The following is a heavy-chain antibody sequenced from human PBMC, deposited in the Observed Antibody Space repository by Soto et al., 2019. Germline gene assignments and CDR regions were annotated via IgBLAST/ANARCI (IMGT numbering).Heavy chain of an antibody. CDR1: GFTFSSYG. J-gene: IGHJ6*02. D-gene: IGHD7-27*01. V-gene: IGHV3-33*01. CDR2: IWYDGSNK. CDR3: ARGSLTDELYNGMDV. Sequence: GGSLRLSCAASGFTFSSYGMHWVRQAPGKGLEWVAVIWYDGSNKYYADSVKGRFTISRDNSKNTLYLQMNSLRAEDTAVYYCARGSLTDELYNGMDVWGQGTTVTVSS.